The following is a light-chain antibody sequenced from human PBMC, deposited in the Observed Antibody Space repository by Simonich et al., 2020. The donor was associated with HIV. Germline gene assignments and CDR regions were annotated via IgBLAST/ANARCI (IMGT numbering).Light chain of an antibody. CDR1: VLAKKY. Sequence: SYELTQPSSVSVSPGQTDRITCSGDVLAKKYARWFKQKPGQAPVVVIYKVSERPSGIPDRFSGSKSGNTASLTVSGLQAEDEADYYCSSYAGSNNHVVFGGGTKLTVL. CDR2: KVS. CDR3: SSYAGSNNHVV. J-gene: IGLJ2*01. V-gene: IGLV3-27*01.